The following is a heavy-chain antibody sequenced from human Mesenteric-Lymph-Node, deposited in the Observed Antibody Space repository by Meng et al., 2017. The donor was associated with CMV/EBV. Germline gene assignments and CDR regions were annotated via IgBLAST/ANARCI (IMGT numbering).Heavy chain of an antibody. V-gene: IGHV4-59*01. D-gene: IGHD4-11*01. J-gene: IGHJ4*02. CDR2: IYYSGST. Sequence: SETLSLTCTVSGGSISSYYWSWIRQPPGKGLEWIGYIYYSGSTNYNPSLKSRVTISVDTSKNQFSLKLSSVTAADTAVYYCARVHSNYAYWGQGTLVTVSS. CDR3: ARVHSNYAY. CDR1: GGSISSYY.